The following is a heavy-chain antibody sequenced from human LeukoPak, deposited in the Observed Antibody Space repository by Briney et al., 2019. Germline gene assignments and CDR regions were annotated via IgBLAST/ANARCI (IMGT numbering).Heavy chain of an antibody. D-gene: IGHD1-26*01. Sequence: SSETLSLTCSVSGGSVGSTYDYWGWVRQPPGKGLEWIGWIYYSGSTNYNPSLTSRVTISMDMSKSQFSLNVSSVTAADTAVYYCAAGGTFDAFGVWGQGTMVTVS. CDR3: AAGGTFDAFGV. CDR1: GGSVGSTYDY. V-gene: IGHV4-61*01. J-gene: IGHJ3*01. CDR2: IYYSGST.